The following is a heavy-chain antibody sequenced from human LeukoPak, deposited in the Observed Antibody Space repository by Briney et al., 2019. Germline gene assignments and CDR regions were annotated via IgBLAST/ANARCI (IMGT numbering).Heavy chain of an antibody. J-gene: IGHJ1*01. CDR2: FDPEDGET. CDR1: GYTLTELS. CDR3: ATVERYSSSWSAEYFQH. Sequence: GASVKVSCKVSGYTLTELSMHWVRQAPGKGLEWMGGFDPEDGETIYAQKFQGRVTMTEDTSTDTAYMELSSLRSEDTAVYYCATVERYSSSWSAEYFQHWGQGPLVTVSS. V-gene: IGHV1-24*01. D-gene: IGHD6-13*01.